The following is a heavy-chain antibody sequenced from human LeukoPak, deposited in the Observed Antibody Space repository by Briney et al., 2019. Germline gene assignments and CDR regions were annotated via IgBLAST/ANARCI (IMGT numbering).Heavy chain of an antibody. CDR3: ARVDYYASGTYLNWFDP. Sequence: KPSETLSLTYTVSGGSIISGGYYWSWIRQRPGQGLEWIGHVAESGTTYYTPSLKSRVTISVDPSKNQFSLRLGSVTAADTAVYFCARVDYYASGTYLNWFDPWGQGTQITVSS. CDR1: GGSIISGGYY. CDR2: VAESGTT. J-gene: IGHJ5*02. V-gene: IGHV4-31*03. D-gene: IGHD3-10*01.